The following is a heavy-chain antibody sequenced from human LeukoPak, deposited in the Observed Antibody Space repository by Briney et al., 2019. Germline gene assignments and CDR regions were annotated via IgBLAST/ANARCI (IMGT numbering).Heavy chain of an antibody. Sequence: ASVKVSCKASGYTFTGYYMHWVRQAPGQGLEWMGWINPNSGGTNYAQKFQGRATMTRDTSISTAYMELSRLRSDDTAVYYCASQDIVVVPAAPVNYYYYGMDVWGQGATVTVSS. D-gene: IGHD2-2*01. V-gene: IGHV1-2*02. J-gene: IGHJ6*02. CDR1: GYTFTGYY. CDR3: ASQDIVVVPAAPVNYYYYGMDV. CDR2: INPNSGGT.